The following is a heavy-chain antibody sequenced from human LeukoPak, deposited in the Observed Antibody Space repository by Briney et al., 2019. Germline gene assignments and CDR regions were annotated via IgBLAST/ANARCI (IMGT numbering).Heavy chain of an antibody. D-gene: IGHD3-10*01. CDR3: ARSKAMVRGVNRGNWFDP. Sequence: GASVKVSCKASGYTFTSYDINWLRQATGQGLEWMGWMNPNSGNTGYAQKFQGRVTMTRNTSISTAYMELSSLRSEDTAVYYCARSKAMVRGVNRGNWFDPWGQGTLVTVSS. CDR2: MNPNSGNT. CDR1: GYTFTSYD. V-gene: IGHV1-8*01. J-gene: IGHJ5*02.